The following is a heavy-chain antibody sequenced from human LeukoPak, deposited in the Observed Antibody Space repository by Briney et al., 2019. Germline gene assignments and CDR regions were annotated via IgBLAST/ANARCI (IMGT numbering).Heavy chain of an antibody. CDR2: TYYRSKWYN. CDR3: SRETSHFDY. V-gene: IGHV6-1*01. Sequence: SQTLSLTCVISGDSFSSNSAAWTWIRQSPSRGLEWLGRTYYRSKWYNDYAVSVKSRITIKPDTSKNQFLLQLNSVTPEDTAVYYCSRETSHFDYWGQGTLVTVSS. CDR1: GDSFSSNSAA. J-gene: IGHJ4*02.